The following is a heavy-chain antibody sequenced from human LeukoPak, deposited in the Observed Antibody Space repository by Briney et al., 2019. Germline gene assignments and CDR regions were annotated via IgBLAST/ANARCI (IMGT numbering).Heavy chain of an antibody. D-gene: IGHD3-9*01. Sequence: GGSLRLSCAASGFTFSSYSMNWVRQAPGKGLEWVSSISSSSSYIYYADSVKGRFTISRDNAKNSLYLQMNSLRAEDTAVYYCARDRGNYDILTGYSPGYMDVWGKGTTVTVSS. CDR3: ARDRGNYDILTGYSPGYMDV. J-gene: IGHJ6*03. CDR1: GFTFSSYS. V-gene: IGHV3-21*01. CDR2: ISSSSSYI.